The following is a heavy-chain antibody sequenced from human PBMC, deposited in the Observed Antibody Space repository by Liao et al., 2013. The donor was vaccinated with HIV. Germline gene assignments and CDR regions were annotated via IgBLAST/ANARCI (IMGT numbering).Heavy chain of an antibody. CDR3: ARDQEGFGERNYYYYYMDV. CDR1: GGSISSYY. J-gene: IGHJ6*03. Sequence: QVQLQQWGAGLLKPSETLSLTCTVSGGSISSYYWSWIRQPAGKGLEWIGRIYTSGSTNYNPSLKSRVTMSVDTSKNQFSLKLSSVTAADTAVYYCARDQEGFGERNYYYYYMDVWGKGTTVTVSS. V-gene: IGHV4-59*10. D-gene: IGHD3-10*01. CDR2: IYTSGST.